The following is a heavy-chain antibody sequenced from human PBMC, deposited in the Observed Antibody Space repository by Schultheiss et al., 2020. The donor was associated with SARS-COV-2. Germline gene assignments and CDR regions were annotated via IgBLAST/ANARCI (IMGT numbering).Heavy chain of an antibody. V-gene: IGHV3-7*01. CDR3: ARGGASWVSWYFDL. CDR2: IKADGSDK. D-gene: IGHD2-15*01. CDR1: GFTFSSYA. J-gene: IGHJ2*01. Sequence: GGSLRLSCAASGFTFSSYAMSWVRQAPGKGLEWVAHIKADGSDKRDLGSVKGRFIISRDNAENSLYLQMNSLRVDDTAVYYCARGGASWVSWYFDLWGRGTLVTVSS.